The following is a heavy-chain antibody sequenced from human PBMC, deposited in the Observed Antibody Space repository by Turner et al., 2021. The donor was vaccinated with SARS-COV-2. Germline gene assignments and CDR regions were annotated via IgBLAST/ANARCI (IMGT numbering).Heavy chain of an antibody. J-gene: IGHJ5*02. D-gene: IGHD2-2*01. CDR3: ATGYQLRVNWFDP. V-gene: IGHV1-24*01. CDR1: GYTLTELS. Sequence: QVQLVQSGAEVKKPGASVKVSCKISGYTLTELSMYWVRQAPGKGLEWMGGFDPEDVETIYAQNFQGRVTMTEDTSTDTAYMELSSLISEDTAVYFCATGYQLRVNWFDPWGQGTLVTVSS. CDR2: FDPEDVET.